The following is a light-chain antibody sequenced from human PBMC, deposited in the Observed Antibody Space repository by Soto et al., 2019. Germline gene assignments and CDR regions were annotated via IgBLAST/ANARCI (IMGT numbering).Light chain of an antibody. CDR3: QHYDSSRWT. Sequence: EIVLTQSPGTLSLSPGERATLSCRASQSVSSTYLAWYQQKPGQAPRLLIYGASSMATGIPDRFSGSGSGTDFTLTISRLEPEDFAVYYCQHYDSSRWTFGQGTRVDIK. J-gene: IGKJ1*01. V-gene: IGKV3-20*01. CDR2: GAS. CDR1: QSVSSTY.